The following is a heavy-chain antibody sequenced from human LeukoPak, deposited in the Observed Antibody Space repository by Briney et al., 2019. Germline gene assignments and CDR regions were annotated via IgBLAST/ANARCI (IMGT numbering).Heavy chain of an antibody. D-gene: IGHD1-26*01. Sequence: PGRSLRHSRSAFGFTHSKYRMDGVRQAPGKGLEWVAGIWFDGGNEYYSDSVKGRFTISRDNSKNTLCLQMNSLRAEDPAVYHGARHSEGSVSVGIWGQGTMVTVSS. V-gene: IGHV3-33*08. CDR1: GFTHSKYR. CDR2: IWFDGGNE. CDR3: ARHSEGSVSVGI. J-gene: IGHJ3*02.